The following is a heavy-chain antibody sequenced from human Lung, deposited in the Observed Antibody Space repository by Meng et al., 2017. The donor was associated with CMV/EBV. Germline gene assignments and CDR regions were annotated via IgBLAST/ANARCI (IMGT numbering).Heavy chain of an antibody. J-gene: IGHJ4*02. CDR2: INPNSGGT. V-gene: IGHV1-2*02. D-gene: IGHD1-1*01. CDR1: GYTFTDYY. Sequence: ASXXVSCKASGYTFTDYYIHWVRQAPGQGLEWMGWINPNSGGTNYAQKFQGRVTMTTDTSIRTIYMELNRLTSGDTAKFYCARDVGTGAAGYWGQGTLVTVSS. CDR3: ARDVGTGAAGY.